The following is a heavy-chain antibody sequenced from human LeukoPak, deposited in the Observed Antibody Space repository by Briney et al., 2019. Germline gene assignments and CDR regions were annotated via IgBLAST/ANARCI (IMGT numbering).Heavy chain of an antibody. CDR2: ISSSSSYT. Sequence: GGSLRLSCAATGFTFSDYYMSWIRQAPGKGLEWVSYISSSSSYTNYADSVKGRFTISRDNAKNSLYLQMNSLRAEDTAVYYCARAPHYSNYGPYYYGMDVWGQGTTVTVSS. CDR3: ARAPHYSNYGPYYYGMDV. J-gene: IGHJ6*02. CDR1: GFTFSDYY. D-gene: IGHD4-11*01. V-gene: IGHV3-11*06.